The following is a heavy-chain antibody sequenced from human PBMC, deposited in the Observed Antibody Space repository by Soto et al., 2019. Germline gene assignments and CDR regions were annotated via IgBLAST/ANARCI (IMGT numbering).Heavy chain of an antibody. D-gene: IGHD5-12*01. CDR2: ISAYNGNT. V-gene: IGHV1-18*01. CDR1: GGTFSSYT. CDR3: ARAPIVITTPLDY. Sequence: GASVKVSCKASGGTFSSYTISWVRQAPGQGLEWMGWISAYNGNTNYAQKPQGRVTMTTDTSTSTAYMELRSLTSDDTAVYYCARAPIVITTPLDYWGQGTLVTVSS. J-gene: IGHJ4*02.